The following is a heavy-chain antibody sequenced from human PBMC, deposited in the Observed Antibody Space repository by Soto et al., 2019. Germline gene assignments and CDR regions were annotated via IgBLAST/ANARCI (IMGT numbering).Heavy chain of an antibody. D-gene: IGHD3-16*02. CDR1: ELTLTNAW. CDR3: SNLIRGFRYSPY. Sequence: EVRLEESGGGLVKPGGSLRLSCVASELTLTNAWMSWVRQAPGKGLEWVGRIKSKTEGGTPDYAAPVKGRFTLSRNESKNTLYRPMKRLMAEGTGVYFRSNLIRGFRYSPYWGQGNLVTVSS. CDR2: IKSKTEGGTP. J-gene: IGHJ4*02. V-gene: IGHV3-15*01.